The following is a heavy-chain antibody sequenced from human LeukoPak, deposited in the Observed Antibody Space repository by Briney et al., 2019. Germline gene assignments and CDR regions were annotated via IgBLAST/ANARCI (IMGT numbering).Heavy chain of an antibody. CDR3: AKDALGDYGGNRRFDY. J-gene: IGHJ4*02. CDR1: GYTFTSYD. D-gene: IGHD4/OR15-4a*01. CDR2: MNPNSGNT. V-gene: IGHV1-8*03. Sequence: ASVKVSCKASGYTFTSYDINWVRQATGQGLEWMGWMNPNSGNTGYAQKFQGRVTITRNTSISTAYMELSSLRSEDTAVYYCAKDALGDYGGNRRFDYWGQGTLVTVSS.